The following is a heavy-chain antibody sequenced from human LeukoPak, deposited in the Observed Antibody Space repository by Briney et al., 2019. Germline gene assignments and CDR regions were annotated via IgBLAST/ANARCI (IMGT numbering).Heavy chain of an antibody. Sequence: PSETLSLTCAVYGGSFSGYYWSWIRQPPGKGLEWIGEINHSRSTNYNPSLKSRVTISVDTSKNQFSLKLSSVTAADTAVYYCASSLTPYCTNGVCYTSGSYYFDYWGQGTLVTVSS. J-gene: IGHJ4*02. CDR1: GGSFSGYY. V-gene: IGHV4-34*01. CDR2: INHSRST. D-gene: IGHD2-8*01. CDR3: ASSLTPYCTNGVCYTSGSYYFDY.